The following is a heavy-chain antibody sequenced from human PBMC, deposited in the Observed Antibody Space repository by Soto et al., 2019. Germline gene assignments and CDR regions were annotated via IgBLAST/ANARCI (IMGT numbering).Heavy chain of an antibody. J-gene: IGHJ5*02. D-gene: IGHD3-10*01. V-gene: IGHV3-23*01. CDR3: AKVYRWFGEFLPPAPFDP. CDR1: GFTFSSYA. CDR2: ISGSGGST. Sequence: PGGSLRLSCAASGFTFSSYAMSWVRQAPGKGLEWVSAISGSGGSTYYADSVKGRFTISRDNSKNTLYLQMNSLRAEDTAVYYCAKVYRWFGEFLPPAPFDPWGQRTLVTVSS.